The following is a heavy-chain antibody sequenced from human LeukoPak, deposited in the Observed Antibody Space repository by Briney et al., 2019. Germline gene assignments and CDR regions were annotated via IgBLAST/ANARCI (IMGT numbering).Heavy chain of an antibody. CDR3: AKVPYSDYGSGRPPFMDV. V-gene: IGHV3-23*01. J-gene: IGHJ6*02. CDR1: GFTFSSYA. CDR2: ISDSGGST. D-gene: IGHD3-10*01. Sequence: GGSLRLSCAASGFTFSSYAMSWGRQAPGEGLEWVSTISDSGGSTYYADSVRGRFTISRDNSKNMLYLQMNSLRAEDTATHYCAKVPYSDYGSGRPPFMDVWGQGTTVAVSS.